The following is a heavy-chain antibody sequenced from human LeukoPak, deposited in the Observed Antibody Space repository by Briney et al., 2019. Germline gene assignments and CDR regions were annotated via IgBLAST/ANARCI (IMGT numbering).Heavy chain of an antibody. Sequence: ASVKVSCKASGYTFTGDYMHWVRQAPGQGLEWMGWINPNSGGTNYAQKFQGRVTMTRDTSISTAYMELSRLRSDDTAVYYCARGNSGYYKGYYYYYGMDVWGQGTTVTVSS. V-gene: IGHV1-2*02. CDR2: INPNSGGT. D-gene: IGHD3-3*01. CDR1: GYTFTGDY. CDR3: ARGNSGYYKGYYYYYGMDV. J-gene: IGHJ6*02.